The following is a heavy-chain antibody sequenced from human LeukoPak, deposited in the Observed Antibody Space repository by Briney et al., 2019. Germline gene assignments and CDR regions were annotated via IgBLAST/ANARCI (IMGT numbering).Heavy chain of an antibody. Sequence: PSETLSLTCTVSGGSISSSSYYWGWIRQPPGKGLEWIGSIYYSGSTYYNPSLKSRVTISVDTSKNQFSLKLSSVTAADTAVYYCARASVAPEWNLDYWGQGTLVTVSS. CDR3: ARASVAPEWNLDY. CDR1: GGSISSSSYY. J-gene: IGHJ4*02. CDR2: IYYSGST. V-gene: IGHV4-39*07. D-gene: IGHD1-1*01.